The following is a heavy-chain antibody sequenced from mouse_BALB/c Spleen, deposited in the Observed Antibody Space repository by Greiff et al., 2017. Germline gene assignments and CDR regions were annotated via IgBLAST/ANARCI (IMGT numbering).Heavy chain of an antibody. CDR2: INSNGGST. Sequence: EVQLVESGGGLVKLGGSLKLSCAASGFTFSSYYMSWVRQTPEKRLELVAAINSNGGSTYYPDTVKGRFTISRDNAKNTLYLQMSSLKSEDTALYYCASLWLRRGYFDYWGQGTTLTVSS. V-gene: IGHV5-6-2*01. D-gene: IGHD2-2*01. CDR1: GFTFSSYY. J-gene: IGHJ2*01. CDR3: ASLWLRRGYFDY.